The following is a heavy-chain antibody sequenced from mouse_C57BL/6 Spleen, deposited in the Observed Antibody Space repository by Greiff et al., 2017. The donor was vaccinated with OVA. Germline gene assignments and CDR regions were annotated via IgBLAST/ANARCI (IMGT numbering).Heavy chain of an antibody. CDR3: ARDWDGWFAY. CDR2: ISSGSSTI. J-gene: IGHJ3*01. CDR1: GFTFSDYG. Sequence: DVKLVESGGGLVKPGGSLKLSCAASGFTFSDYGMHWVRQAPEKGLEWVAYISSGSSTIYYADTVKGRFTISRDNAKNTLFLQMTSLRSEDTAMYYCARDWDGWFAYWGQGTLVTVSA. D-gene: IGHD4-1*01. V-gene: IGHV5-17*01.